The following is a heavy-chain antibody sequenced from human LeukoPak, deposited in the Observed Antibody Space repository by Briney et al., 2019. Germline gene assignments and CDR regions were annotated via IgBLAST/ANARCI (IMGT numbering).Heavy chain of an antibody. J-gene: IGHJ6*03. CDR2: INPNSGGT. D-gene: IGHD2-15*01. V-gene: IGHV1-2*02. Sequence: GASVKVSCKASGYTFTSYAMNWVRQAPGQGLEWMGWINPNSGGTNYAQKFQGRVTMTRDTSISTAYMELSRLRSDDTAVYYCARTLLLSAADYYYYMDVWGKGTTVTVSS. CDR3: ARTLLLSAADYYYYMDV. CDR1: GYTFTSYA.